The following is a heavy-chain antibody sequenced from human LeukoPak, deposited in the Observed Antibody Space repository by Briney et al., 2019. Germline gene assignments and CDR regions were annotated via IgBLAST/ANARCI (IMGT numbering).Heavy chain of an antibody. J-gene: IGHJ4*02. Sequence: SETLSLTCTVSGGSISSYYWSWIRQPPGKGLEWIGYIYYSGSTNYNPSLKSRVTISVDTSKNQFSLKLSSVTAADTAVYYCARGSKFLYYGSGSYFADWGQGTLVTVSS. CDR3: ARGSKFLYYGSGSYFAD. CDR2: IYYSGST. D-gene: IGHD3-10*01. V-gene: IGHV4-59*01. CDR1: GGSISSYY.